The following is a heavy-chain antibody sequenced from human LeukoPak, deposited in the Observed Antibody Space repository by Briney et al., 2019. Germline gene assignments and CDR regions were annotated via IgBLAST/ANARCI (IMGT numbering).Heavy chain of an antibody. CDR3: ARDGGIITSGAFDI. Sequence: GGSLRLSCAASGFTFSSYGMHWVRQAPGKGLDWVAVIWYDGSNKHYADSVKGRFTISRDNSKNTLYLQMNSLRAEDTAVYYCARDGGIITSGAFDIWGQGTMVTVSS. V-gene: IGHV3-33*01. CDR2: IWYDGSNK. J-gene: IGHJ3*02. CDR1: GFTFSSYG. D-gene: IGHD3-22*01.